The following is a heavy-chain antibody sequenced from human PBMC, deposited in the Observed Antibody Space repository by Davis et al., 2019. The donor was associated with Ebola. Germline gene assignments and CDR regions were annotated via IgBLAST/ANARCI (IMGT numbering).Heavy chain of an antibody. V-gene: IGHV4-34*01. CDR1: GGSFSGYY. CDR3: ARVIYCSGGSCPDNWFDP. D-gene: IGHD2-15*01. J-gene: IGHJ5*02. Sequence: PGGSLRLSCAVYGGSFSGYYWSWIRQPPGKGLEWIGEINHSGSTNYNPSLKSRVTISVDTSKNQFSLKLSAVTAADTAVYYCARVIYCSGGSCPDNWFDPWGQGTLVTVSS. CDR2: INHSGST.